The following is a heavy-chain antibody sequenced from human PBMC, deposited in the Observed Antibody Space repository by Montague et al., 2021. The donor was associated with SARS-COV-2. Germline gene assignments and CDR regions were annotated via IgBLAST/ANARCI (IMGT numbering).Heavy chain of an antibody. Sequence: SETLSLTCTVSSGSLSNYYWSWIRQSPDKGLELIGYMYETGNMIYNPSLRSRVSISADTSKSQFSLRPTSVTAADSARYYCARNMAYWGQGVLVTV. CDR1: SGSLSNYY. CDR3: ARNMAY. CDR2: MYETGNM. J-gene: IGHJ4*02. V-gene: IGHV4-4*09. D-gene: IGHD2/OR15-2a*01.